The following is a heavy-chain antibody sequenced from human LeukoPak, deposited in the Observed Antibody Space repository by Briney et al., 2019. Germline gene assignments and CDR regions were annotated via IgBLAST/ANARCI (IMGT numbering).Heavy chain of an antibody. CDR2: ISSSSSYI. Sequence: GGSLRLSCAASGFTFSSYSMNWLRQAPGKGLEWVSSISSSSSYIYYADSVKGRFTISRDNDKNSLYLQMNSLRAEDTAVYYCARDLGPSMVGATVDYWGQGTLVTVSS. CDR1: GFTFSSYS. D-gene: IGHD1-26*01. CDR3: ARDLGPSMVGATVDY. J-gene: IGHJ4*02. V-gene: IGHV3-21*01.